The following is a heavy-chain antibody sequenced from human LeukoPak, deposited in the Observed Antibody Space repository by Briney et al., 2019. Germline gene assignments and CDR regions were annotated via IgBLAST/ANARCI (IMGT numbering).Heavy chain of an antibody. CDR1: GGSISSGSYY. D-gene: IGHD5-24*01. Sequence: PSETLSLTCTVSGGSISSGSYYWSWIRQPAGKGLEWIGRIYTSGSTNYNPSLKSRVTISVDTSKNQFSLKLSSVTAADTAVYYCAREVEMATKSYYYYMDVWGEGTTVTVSS. CDR2: IYTSGST. CDR3: AREVEMATKSYYYYMDV. J-gene: IGHJ6*03. V-gene: IGHV4-61*02.